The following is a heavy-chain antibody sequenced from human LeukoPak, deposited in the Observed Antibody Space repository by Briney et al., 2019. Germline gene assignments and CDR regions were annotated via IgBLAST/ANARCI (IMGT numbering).Heavy chain of an antibody. Sequence: GGSLRLSCAASGFTFDDYGMSWVRQAPGKGLEWVSGINWNGGSTGYADSVKGRFTISRDNAKNSLYLQMNSLRAEDTAVYYCASKRFDSKGFDYWGQGTLVTVSS. CDR1: GFTFDDYG. V-gene: IGHV3-20*04. D-gene: IGHD2-21*01. CDR3: ASKRFDSKGFDY. J-gene: IGHJ4*02. CDR2: INWNGGST.